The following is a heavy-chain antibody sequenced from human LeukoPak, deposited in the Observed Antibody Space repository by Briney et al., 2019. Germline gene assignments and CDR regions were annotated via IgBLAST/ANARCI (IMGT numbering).Heavy chain of an antibody. D-gene: IGHD2-2*01. V-gene: IGHV1-69*13. CDR3: ARESGYCSSTSCFPFDY. Sequence: ASVKVSYKASGGTFSSYAISWVRQAPGQGLEWMGGIIPIFGTANYAQKFQGRVTITADESTSTAYMELSSLRSEDTAVYYCARESGYCSSTSCFPFDYWGQGTLVTVSS. J-gene: IGHJ4*02. CDR2: IIPIFGTA. CDR1: GGTFSSYA.